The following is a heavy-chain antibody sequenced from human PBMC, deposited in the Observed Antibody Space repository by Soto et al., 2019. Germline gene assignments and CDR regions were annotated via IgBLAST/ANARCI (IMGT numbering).Heavy chain of an antibody. Sequence: NPSETLSLTCTVSGGSISSYYWSWIRQPPGKGLEWIGYIYYSGSTNYNPSLKSRVTISVDTSKNQFSLKLSSVTAADTAVYYCAREGYYYDSSGYGPPPTGMDVWGQGTTVTVSS. J-gene: IGHJ6*02. CDR3: AREGYYYDSSGYGPPPTGMDV. CDR1: GGSISSYY. V-gene: IGHV4-59*01. D-gene: IGHD3-22*01. CDR2: IYYSGST.